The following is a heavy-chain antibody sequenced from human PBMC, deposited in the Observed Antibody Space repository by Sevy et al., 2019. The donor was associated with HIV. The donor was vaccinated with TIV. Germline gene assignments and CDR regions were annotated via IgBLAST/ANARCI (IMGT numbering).Heavy chain of an antibody. Sequence: GGSLRLSCVASGFTFDSYWMHWVRQAPGKGLVWVSRINSDGSSTPYADSVKGRFTISGDNARNTLYLQLNRLGAEETAVYYCTRGDPIVPPAGYYYHMDVWGKGTTVTVSS. V-gene: IGHV3-74*01. CDR2: INSDGSST. J-gene: IGHJ6*03. CDR3: TRGDPIVPPAGYYYHMDV. CDR1: GFTFDSYW. D-gene: IGHD1-26*01.